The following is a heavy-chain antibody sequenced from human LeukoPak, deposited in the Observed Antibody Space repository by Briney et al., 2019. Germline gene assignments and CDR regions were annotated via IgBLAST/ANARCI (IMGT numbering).Heavy chain of an antibody. D-gene: IGHD6-19*01. CDR1: GSSFSSYW. V-gene: IGHV3-74*01. CDR2: INSDESST. CDR3: AGGRYSSVWY. Sequence: GGSLRLPCVASGSSFSSYWMHWVRQAPGKGLVWVSRINSDESSTTYADSVKGRFTISRDNAKNTLYLQMNSLRAEDTAVYYCAGGRYSSVWYWGQGTLVTVSS. J-gene: IGHJ4*02.